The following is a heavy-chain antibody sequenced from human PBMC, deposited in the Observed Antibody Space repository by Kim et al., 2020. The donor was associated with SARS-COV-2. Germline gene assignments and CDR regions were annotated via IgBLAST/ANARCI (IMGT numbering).Heavy chain of an antibody. CDR2: IIGSGTTI. CDR3: ARGPNYSPFYY. CDR1: GFTFSSYE. Sequence: GGSLRLSCVASGFTFSSYEMNWVRQAPGKGLEWVSYIIGSGTTIYYADSVRGRFTISRDNDKNSLYLQMNSLRAEDTAVYYFARGPNYSPFYYWGQGNLV. V-gene: IGHV3-48*03. J-gene: IGHJ4*02. D-gene: IGHD4-4*01.